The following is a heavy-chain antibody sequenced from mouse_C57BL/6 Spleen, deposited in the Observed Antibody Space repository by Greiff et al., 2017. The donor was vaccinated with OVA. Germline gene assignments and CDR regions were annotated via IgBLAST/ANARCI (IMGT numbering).Heavy chain of an antibody. CDR1: GYAFSSSW. CDR2: IYPGDGDT. D-gene: IGHD1-1*01. CDR3: AREGYYGSEGYDFDD. V-gene: IGHV1-82*01. J-gene: IGHJ2*01. Sequence: QVQLQQSGPELVKPGASVKISCKASGYAFSSSWMNWVKQRPGKGLEWIGRIYPGDGDTNYNGKFKGKATLTADKSSSTAYMQLSSLISEDSAVYFCAREGYYGSEGYDFDDWGQGTTLTVSS.